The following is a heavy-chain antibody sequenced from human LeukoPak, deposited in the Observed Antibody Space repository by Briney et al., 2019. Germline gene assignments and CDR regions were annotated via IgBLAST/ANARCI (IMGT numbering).Heavy chain of an antibody. CDR1: GGSISSYY. J-gene: IGHJ4*02. CDR3: ASGYYYDSSGYSLPLDY. CDR2: IYYSGST. D-gene: IGHD3-22*01. Sequence: PSETLSLTCTVSGGSISSYYWSWIRQPPGKGLEWIGYIYYSGSTNYNPSLKSRVTISVDTSKNQFSLKLSSVTAADTAVYYCASGYYYDSSGYSLPLDYWGQGTLVTVSS. V-gene: IGHV4-59*08.